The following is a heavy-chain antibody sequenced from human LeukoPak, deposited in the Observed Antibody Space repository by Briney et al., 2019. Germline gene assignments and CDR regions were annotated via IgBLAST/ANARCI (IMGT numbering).Heavy chain of an antibody. Sequence: VASVKLSCKASGYTFTGYYMHWVRQAPGQGLEWMGWINPNSGGTNYAQKFQGRVTMTRDTSISTAYMELSRLRSDDTAVYYCASSSRATSNWFDPWGQGTLVTVSS. V-gene: IGHV1-2*02. CDR1: GYTFTGYY. D-gene: IGHD6-13*01. CDR2: INPNSGGT. J-gene: IGHJ5*02. CDR3: ASSSRATSNWFDP.